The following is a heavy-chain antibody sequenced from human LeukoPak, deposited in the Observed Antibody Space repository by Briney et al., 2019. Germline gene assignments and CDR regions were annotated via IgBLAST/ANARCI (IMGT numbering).Heavy chain of an antibody. CDR2: INHSGST. Sequence: PSETLSLTCAVYGGSFSGYYWSWIRQPPGKGLEWIGEINHSGSTNYNPSLKSRVTISVDTSKNQFSLKLSSVTAADTAVYYCARGKTHSRYYYGMDVWGQGTTVTVSS. D-gene: IGHD6-13*01. CDR1: GGSFSGYY. CDR3: ARGKTHSRYYYGMDV. V-gene: IGHV4-34*01. J-gene: IGHJ6*02.